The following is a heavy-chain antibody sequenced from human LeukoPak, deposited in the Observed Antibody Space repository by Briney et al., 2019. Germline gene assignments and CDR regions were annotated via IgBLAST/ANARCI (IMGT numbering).Heavy chain of an antibody. J-gene: IGHJ3*02. CDR1: GYTFTSYW. CDR3: ARRLIDYVWAFDI. CDR2: IYPGDSDT. D-gene: IGHD4-17*01. V-gene: IGHV5-51*01. Sequence: GESLKISCKGSGYTFTSYWIGWVRQMPGKGLEWMGIIYPGDSDTRYSPSFQGQVTISADKSISTAYLQWSSLKASDTAMYYCARRLIDYVWAFDIWGQGTMVTVSS.